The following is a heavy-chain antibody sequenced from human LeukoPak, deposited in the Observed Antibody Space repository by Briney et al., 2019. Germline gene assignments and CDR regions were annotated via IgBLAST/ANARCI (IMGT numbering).Heavy chain of an antibody. CDR2: ISYDGSNK. J-gene: IGHJ4*02. Sequence: GGSLRLSCAASGFTFSSYAMHWVRQAPGKGLEWVAVISYDGSNKYYADPVKGRFTISRDNSKNTLYLQMNSLRAEDTAVYYCARAVVPAASDLDYWGQGTLVTVSS. D-gene: IGHD2-2*01. CDR3: ARAVVPAASDLDY. CDR1: GFTFSSYA. V-gene: IGHV3-30*04.